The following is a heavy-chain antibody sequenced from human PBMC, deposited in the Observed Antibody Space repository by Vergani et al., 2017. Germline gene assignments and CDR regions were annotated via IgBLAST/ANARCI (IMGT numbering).Heavy chain of an antibody. J-gene: IGHJ4*02. Sequence: EVQLLESGGGLVQPGGSLRLSCAASGFTFSSYAMSWVRQAPGKGLEWVSAISGSGGSTYYADSGKGRFTISRDNSKNTLYLQMNSLRAEDTAVYYCAKDLEDWGHSRYWGQGTLVTVSS. CDR2: ISGSGGST. CDR3: AKDLEDWGHSRY. CDR1: GFTFSSYA. V-gene: IGHV3-23*01. D-gene: IGHD3-22*01.